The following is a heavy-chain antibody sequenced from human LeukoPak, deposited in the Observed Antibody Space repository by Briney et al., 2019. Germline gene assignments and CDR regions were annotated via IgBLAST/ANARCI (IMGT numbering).Heavy chain of an antibody. D-gene: IGHD4-17*01. J-gene: IGHJ3*02. V-gene: IGHV3-7*01. CDR3: ARGQGTTMTSYAFDI. Sequence: GGSLRLSCAASGFSLETYWMTWVRQAPGKGLEWVANINQDGSGKDYVDSVKGRFTISRDNAKNLLYLQMNGLRDEDTAVYSCARGQGTTMTSYAFDIWGQGTMVTVSS. CDR1: GFSLETYW. CDR2: INQDGSGK.